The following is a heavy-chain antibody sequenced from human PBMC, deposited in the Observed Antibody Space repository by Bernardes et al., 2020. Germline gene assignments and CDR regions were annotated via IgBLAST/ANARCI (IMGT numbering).Heavy chain of an antibody. CDR2: ISAYNGNT. Sequence: SVKVSCKASGYTFTSYGISWVRQAPGQGLEWMGWISAYNGNTNYAQKLQGRVTMTTDTSTSTAYMELRSLRSDDTAVYYCARDHLGYCSSTSCYAGDYWGQGTLVTVSS. D-gene: IGHD2-2*01. V-gene: IGHV1-18*01. CDR1: GYTFTSYG. J-gene: IGHJ4*02. CDR3: ARDHLGYCSSTSCYAGDY.